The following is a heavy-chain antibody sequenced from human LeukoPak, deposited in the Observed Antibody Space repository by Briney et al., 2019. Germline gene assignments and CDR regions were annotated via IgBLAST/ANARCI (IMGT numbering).Heavy chain of an antibody. J-gene: IGHJ4*02. V-gene: IGHV3-15*01. CDR2: IRSKPDGGTT. CDR3: TTDPYYDTSGYYSPTYFQY. D-gene: IGHD3-22*01. Sequence: GGSLRLSCAASRFTLSNAWMSWVRHIPGKGLEWVGRIRSKPDGGTTDFAAPVKGRFTISRDDSKNTLYLQMNSLKSEDTAVYYCTTDPYYDTSGYYSPTYFQYWGQGTLVTVSS. CDR1: RFTLSNAW.